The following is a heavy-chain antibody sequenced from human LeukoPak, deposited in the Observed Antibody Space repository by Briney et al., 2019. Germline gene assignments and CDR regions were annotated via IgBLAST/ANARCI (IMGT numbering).Heavy chain of an antibody. CDR1: GFIFNNYA. CDR2: ISWNSGSI. J-gene: IGHJ4*02. D-gene: IGHD4-23*01. V-gene: IGHV3-9*01. CDR3: VRGNDYGGPHY. Sequence: GRSLRLSCAGSGFIFNNYAMHWVRQPPGKGLEWVSGISWNSGSIDYADSVKGRFTISRDNGKNTLFLQMNSLRAEDAAVYYCVRGNDYGGPHYWGQGTLVTVSS.